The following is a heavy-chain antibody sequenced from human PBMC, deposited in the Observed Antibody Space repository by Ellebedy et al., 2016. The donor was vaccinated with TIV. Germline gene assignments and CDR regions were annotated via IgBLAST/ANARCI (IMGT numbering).Heavy chain of an antibody. V-gene: IGHV3-7*03. CDR3: VTWGQSYGR. CDR1: GFIISGDW. Sequence: GESLKISCAASGFIISGDWMSWVRQAPGKGLEWVAHISPDGSAEYYVESVKGRFPISRDNAKRSLFLQMNSLRVDDTAVYYCVTWGQSYGRWGQGSLVTISS. D-gene: IGHD3-16*01. J-gene: IGHJ4*02. CDR2: ISPDGSAE.